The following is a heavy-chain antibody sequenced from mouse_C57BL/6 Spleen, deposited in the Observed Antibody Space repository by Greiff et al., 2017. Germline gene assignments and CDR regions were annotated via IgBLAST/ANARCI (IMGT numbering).Heavy chain of an antibody. CDR1: GYTFTSYW. CDR3: ARFYSNYVMDY. V-gene: IGHV1-69*01. CDR2: IDPSDSYT. J-gene: IGHJ4*01. Sequence: VQLQQPGAELVMPGASVKLSCKASGYTFTSYWMHWVKQRPGQGLEWIGEIDPSDSYTNYNQKFKGKSTLTVDKSSSTAYMQLSSLTSEDSAVYYCARFYSNYVMDYWGQGTSVTVSS. D-gene: IGHD2-5*01.